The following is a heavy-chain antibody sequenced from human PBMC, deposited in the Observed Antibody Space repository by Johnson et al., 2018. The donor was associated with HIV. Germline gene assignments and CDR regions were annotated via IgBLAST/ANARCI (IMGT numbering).Heavy chain of an antibody. J-gene: IGHJ3*02. CDR1: GFTFDDYA. Sequence: VQLVESGGGLVQPGRSMRLSCAASGFTFDDYAMHWVRQAPGKGLEWVSGISWNSVNIEYADSVKGRFTISRDNSKNTLYLQMNSLRAEDTAVYYCAKGGSAVAVAFDIWGQGTMVTVSS. CDR3: AKGGSAVAVAFDI. CDR2: ISWNSVNI. V-gene: IGHV3-9*01. D-gene: IGHD6-19*01.